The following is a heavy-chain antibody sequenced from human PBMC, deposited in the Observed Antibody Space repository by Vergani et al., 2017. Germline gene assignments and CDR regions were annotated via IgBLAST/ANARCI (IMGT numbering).Heavy chain of an antibody. V-gene: IGHV3-30*02. CDR1: GLTLSSYG. Sequence: VQLVESGGGVVQPGGSMRLSCSASGLTLSSYGVHWVRQAPGRGLESVTFTRPHEDGAFYSASVRGRFTVSRDNSKNTLYLEMNRRNVDDTAIYYCGKTQGTVVGTWWFDPWGQGTPVTVSS. CDR3: GKTQGTVVGTWWFDP. D-gene: IGHD1-7*01. J-gene: IGHJ5*02. CDR2: TRPHEDGA.